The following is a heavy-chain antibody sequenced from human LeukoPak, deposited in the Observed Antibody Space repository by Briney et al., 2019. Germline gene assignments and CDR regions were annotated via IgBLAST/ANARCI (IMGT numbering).Heavy chain of an antibody. D-gene: IGHD1-14*01. CDR2: IRYDGINK. V-gene: IGHV3-30*02. J-gene: IGHJ6*03. CDR3: AKGYHTMDV. CDR1: GSTFRDYD. Sequence: GGSLRLFCEASGSTFRDYDFHWVRHTPGEGLEWVSFIRYDGINKYYADSVKGRFTISRDASKNTLYLHMNSLRPEDTAVYYCAKGYHTMDVWGKGTTVIISS.